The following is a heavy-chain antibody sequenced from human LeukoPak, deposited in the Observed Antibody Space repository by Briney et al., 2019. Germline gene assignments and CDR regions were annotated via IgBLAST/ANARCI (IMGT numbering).Heavy chain of an antibody. V-gene: IGHV4-39*01. J-gene: IGHJ5*02. D-gene: IGHD3-3*01. CDR1: GGSISSSSYY. CDR3: ARLDGDYDFWSGYNWFDP. CDR2: IYYSGST. Sequence: SETLSLTCTVSGGSISSSSYYWGWIRQPPGKGLEWIGSIYYSGSTYYNPSLKSRVTISVDTSKNQFSLKLSSVTAADTAVYYCARLDGDYDFWSGYNWFDPWGQGTLVTVSS.